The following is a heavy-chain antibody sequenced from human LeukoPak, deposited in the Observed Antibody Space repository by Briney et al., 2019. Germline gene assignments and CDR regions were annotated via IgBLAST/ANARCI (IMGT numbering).Heavy chain of an antibody. V-gene: IGHV4-34*01. CDR3: ARVRTSSLLGYFYMDA. CDR2: IDHSGSA. Sequence: SETLSLTCGVYGGSFSAYYWSWVRQPPGKGLEWIGEIDHSGSANYNSSLKPRVTLSVDTSKQTFSLRLTSVTAADTAVYFCARVRTSSLLGYFYMDAWGKGATVTVSS. D-gene: IGHD2-2*01. CDR1: GGSFSAYY. J-gene: IGHJ6*03.